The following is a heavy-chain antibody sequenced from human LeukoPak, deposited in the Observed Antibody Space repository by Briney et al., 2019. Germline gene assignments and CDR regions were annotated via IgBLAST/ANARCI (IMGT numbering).Heavy chain of an antibody. D-gene: IGHD6-19*01. CDR1: GFTFDDYG. CDR3: AKDYGSGWYYYFDY. Sequence: GGSLRLSCAASGFTFDDYGMSWVRQAPGKGLEWVSGISGSGLGAYADSVKGRFSISRDNSKNTLYLQMNSLRAEDTAVYYCAKDYGSGWYYYFDYWGQGTLVTVSS. J-gene: IGHJ4*02. CDR2: ISGSGLGA. V-gene: IGHV3-23*01.